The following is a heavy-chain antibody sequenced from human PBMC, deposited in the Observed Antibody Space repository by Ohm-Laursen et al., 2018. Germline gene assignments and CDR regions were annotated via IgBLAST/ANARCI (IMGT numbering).Heavy chain of an antibody. D-gene: IGHD5-12*01. CDR2: ISPIGDYI. CDR3: ARGYSGYDLPNYYYGMDV. Sequence: SLRLSCAASGFTFSSYGMHWVRQAPGKGLEWVSSISPIGDYIYYGGPVKGRFTVSRDNSKNTLYLQMNSLRAEDTAVYYCARGYSGYDLPNYYYGMDVWGQGTTVTVSS. J-gene: IGHJ6*02. V-gene: IGHV3-21*04. CDR1: GFTFSSYG.